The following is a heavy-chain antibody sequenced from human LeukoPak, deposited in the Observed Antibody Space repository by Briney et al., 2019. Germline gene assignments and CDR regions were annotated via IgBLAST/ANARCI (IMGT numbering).Heavy chain of an antibody. CDR2: ISGSGGST. J-gene: IGHJ4*02. CDR3: ANGGGGSGNFYYFDY. CDR1: GFTFSSYA. V-gene: IGHV3-23*01. D-gene: IGHD3-10*01. Sequence: GGSLRLSCAASGFTFSSYAMSWVRQAPGKGLEWVSAISGSGGSTYYADSVKGRFTISRDNSKNTLYLQMNSLRAEDTAVYYCANGGGGSGNFYYFDYWGQGTLVTVSS.